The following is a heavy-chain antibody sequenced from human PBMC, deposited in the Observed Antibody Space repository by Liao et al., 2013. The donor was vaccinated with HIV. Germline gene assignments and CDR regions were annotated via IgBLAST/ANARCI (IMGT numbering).Heavy chain of an antibody. V-gene: IGHV4-34*01. CDR1: GGSFSGYY. J-gene: IGHJ4*02. CDR3: ASDLGDYGGNSGNY. CDR2: INHSGIT. D-gene: IGHD4-23*01. Sequence: QVQLQQWGAGLLKPSETLSLTCAVYGGSFSGYYWSWIRQPPGKGLEWIGEINHSGITSYNPSLKSRVTISVDTSKNQFSLKLSSVTAADTAVYYCASDLGDYGGNSGNYWGQGTLVTVSS.